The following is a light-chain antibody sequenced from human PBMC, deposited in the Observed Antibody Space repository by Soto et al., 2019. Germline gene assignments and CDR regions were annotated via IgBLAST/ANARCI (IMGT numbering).Light chain of an antibody. CDR2: GAS. Sequence: EIVLTQSPGTLSLSPGERATLSCRASQSFSSSYLAWYQQKPGQAHRLLIYGASIRATGIPDRFSGSGSGTDFTLTISSLEPEDFAVYYCQHYGSALFTFGPGTKVDVK. CDR1: QSFSSSY. V-gene: IGKV3-20*01. CDR3: QHYGSALFT. J-gene: IGKJ3*01.